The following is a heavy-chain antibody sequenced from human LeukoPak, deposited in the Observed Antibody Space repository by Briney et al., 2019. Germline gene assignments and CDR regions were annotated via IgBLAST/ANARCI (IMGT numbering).Heavy chain of an antibody. J-gene: IGHJ6*03. Sequence: SETLSLTCAVSGYSISSGYYWSWIRQPAGKGLEWIGRIYTSGSTNYNPSLKSRVTMSVDTSKNQFSLKLSSVTAADTAVYYCARDEQWLVHTKYYYYYYYMDVWGKGTTVTVSS. CDR2: IYTSGST. CDR3: ARDEQWLVHTKYYYYYYYMDV. V-gene: IGHV4-4*07. D-gene: IGHD6-19*01. CDR1: GYSISSGYY.